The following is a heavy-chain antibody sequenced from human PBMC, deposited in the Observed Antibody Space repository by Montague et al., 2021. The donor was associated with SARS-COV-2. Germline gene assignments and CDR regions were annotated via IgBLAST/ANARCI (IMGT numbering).Heavy chain of an antibody. D-gene: IGHD5-18*01. CDR1: GDSVSSSSVA. CDR3: ARDTRIQLWFDRDYYYGMDV. Sequence: CAISGDSVSSSSVAWNWIRQSPSRGLEWLGRTYYRSKWYNDYAVSVKSRITINLDTSKNQFSLQLNSVTPEDTAVYYCARDTRIQLWFDRDYYYGMDVWGQGTTVIVSS. V-gene: IGHV6-1*01. CDR2: TYYRSKWYN. J-gene: IGHJ6*02.